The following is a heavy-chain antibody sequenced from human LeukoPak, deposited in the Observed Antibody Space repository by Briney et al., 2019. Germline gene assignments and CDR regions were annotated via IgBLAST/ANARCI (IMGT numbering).Heavy chain of an antibody. D-gene: IGHD2-21*02. CDR2: INWNGGST. V-gene: IGHV3-20*03. CDR1: GFPFWNYG. CDR3: ARAQTYGDSRLLLDY. J-gene: IGHJ4*02. Sequence: GGSLRLSFAASGFPFWNYGMSWVRPAPGKGLEWVSGINWNGGSTGYADSVEGRFTISRDNAKNSQYLQMNSLRVEDTALYYCARAQTYGDSRLLLDYWGQGTLVTVSS.